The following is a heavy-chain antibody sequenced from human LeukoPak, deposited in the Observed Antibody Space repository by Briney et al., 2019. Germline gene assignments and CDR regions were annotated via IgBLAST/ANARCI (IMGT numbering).Heavy chain of an antibody. V-gene: IGHV3-48*04. CDR2: ISSSSSTI. CDR3: ARGAATGTSRFDY. CDR1: GFIFSSFS. J-gene: IGHJ4*02. Sequence: GGSLRLSCAASGFIFSSFSMSWVRQAPGKGLEWVSYISSSSSTIYYADSVKGRFTISRDNAKNSLYLQMNSLRAEDTAVYYCARGAATGTSRFDYRGQGTLVTVSS. D-gene: IGHD6-13*01.